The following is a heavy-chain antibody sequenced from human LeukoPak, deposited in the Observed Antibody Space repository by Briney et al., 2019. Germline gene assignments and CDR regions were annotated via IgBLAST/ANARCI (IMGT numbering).Heavy chain of an antibody. CDR3: ARGTYYYDSSVYYFPFDI. CDR2: IYYSGST. Sequence: SETLSPTCTVSGGSINSYYWSWIRQPAGKGLEWIGYIYYSGSTNYNPSLKSRVTISVDTSKNQFSLKLSSVTPADTAVYYCARGTYYYDSSVYYFPFDIWGQGTMVTVSS. CDR1: GGSINSYY. V-gene: IGHV4-59*01. D-gene: IGHD3-22*01. J-gene: IGHJ3*02.